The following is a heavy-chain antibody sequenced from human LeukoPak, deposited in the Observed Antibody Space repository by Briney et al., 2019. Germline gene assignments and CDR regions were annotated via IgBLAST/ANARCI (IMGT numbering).Heavy chain of an antibody. CDR2: ISGSGGST. V-gene: IGHV3-23*01. CDR3: AKGHDYYYYMDV. Sequence: GGSLRLSCAASGFTFSSYAMSWVRQAPGKGLEWVSAISGSGGSTYYADSVKGRFTISRDNSINTLYLQMNSLRAEDTAVYYCAKGHDYYYYMDVWGKGTTVTVSS. J-gene: IGHJ6*03. CDR1: GFTFSSYA.